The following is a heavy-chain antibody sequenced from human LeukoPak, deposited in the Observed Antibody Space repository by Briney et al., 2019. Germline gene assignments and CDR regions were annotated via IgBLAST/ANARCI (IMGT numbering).Heavy chain of an antibody. CDR1: GFTVSSNS. CDR3: ARRAGEYSHPYDY. CDR2: IYSGGST. J-gene: IGHJ4*02. Sequence: GGSLRLSCTVSGFTVSSNSMSWVRQAPGKGLEWVSFIYSGGSTHYSDSVKGRFTISRDNSKNTLYLQMNSLRADDTAVYYCARRAGEYSHPYDYWGQGTLVTVSS. V-gene: IGHV3-53*01. D-gene: IGHD4-17*01.